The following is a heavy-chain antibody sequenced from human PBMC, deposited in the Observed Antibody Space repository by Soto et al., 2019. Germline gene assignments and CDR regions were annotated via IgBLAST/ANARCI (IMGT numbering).Heavy chain of an antibody. J-gene: IGHJ3*02. Sequence: SETLSLTCAVYGGSFSGYYWSWIRQPPGKGLEWIGEINHSGSTNYNPSLKSRVTISVDTSKNQFSLKLSSVTAADTAVYYCARMVVVVADRHGAFDIWGQGTMVTVSS. CDR1: GGSFSGYY. V-gene: IGHV4-34*01. CDR3: ARMVVVVADRHGAFDI. CDR2: INHSGST. D-gene: IGHD2-15*01.